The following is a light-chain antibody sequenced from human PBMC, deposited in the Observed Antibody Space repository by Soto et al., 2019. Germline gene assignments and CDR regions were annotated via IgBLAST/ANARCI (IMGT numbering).Light chain of an antibody. J-gene: IGLJ1*01. V-gene: IGLV2-11*01. CDR2: DVT. CDR3: CSYAGTFTFL. CDR1: SSDIGNYNY. Sequence: QSALTQPRSVSGSPGQSVTISCTGTSSDIGNYNYVSWYQQFPGKAPKLLIYDVTQRPSGVPDRFSGSKSGNSASLTISGLQAEDEAAYDCCSYAGTFTFLFGTGTKLTVL.